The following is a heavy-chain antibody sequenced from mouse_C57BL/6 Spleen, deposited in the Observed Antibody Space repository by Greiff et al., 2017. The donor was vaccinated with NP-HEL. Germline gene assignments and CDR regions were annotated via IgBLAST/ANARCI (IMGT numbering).Heavy chain of an antibody. V-gene: IGHV1-9*01. Sequence: VQLMQSGAELMKPGASVKLSCKASGYTFTGYWIEWVKQRPGHGLEWIGEIFPGSGSTNYNEKFKGKATFTADTSSNTAYMQLSSLTTEDCALYYCAREGSITAIVWRNFDYWGQGTTLTVSS. CDR2: IFPGSGST. CDR3: AREGSITAIVWRNFDY. J-gene: IGHJ2*01. D-gene: IGHD1-1*01. CDR1: GYTFTGYW.